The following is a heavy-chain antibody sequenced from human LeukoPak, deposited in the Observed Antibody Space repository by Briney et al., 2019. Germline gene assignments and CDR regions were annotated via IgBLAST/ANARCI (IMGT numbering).Heavy chain of an antibody. CDR2: INPHGGST. Sequence: ASVKVSCKASGYTFTSYYMHWVRQAPGQGLEWMGIINPHGGSTSYAQKFQGRVTMTRDTSTSTVYMELSSLRSEDTAVYYCARASVYCSGGSCYRAHFDYWGQGTLVTVSS. CDR3: ARASVYCSGGSCYRAHFDY. J-gene: IGHJ4*02. CDR1: GYTFTSYY. V-gene: IGHV1-46*01. D-gene: IGHD2-15*01.